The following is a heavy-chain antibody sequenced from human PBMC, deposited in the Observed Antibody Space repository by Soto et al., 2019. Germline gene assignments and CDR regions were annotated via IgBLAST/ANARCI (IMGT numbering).Heavy chain of an antibody. V-gene: IGHV1-69*01. CDR2: IIPIFGTA. D-gene: IGHD4-17*01. Sequence: QVQLVQSGAEVKKPGSSVKVSCKASGGTFSSYAISWVRQAPGQGLEWMGGIIPIFGTANYAQKFQGRVTITADESTSTAYMELSSLRAEDTAVDYCGRGYPVYGDYGVHYCYGMGVWGQGTTVTVSS. CDR1: GGTFSSYA. CDR3: GRGYPVYGDYGVHYCYGMGV. J-gene: IGHJ6*02.